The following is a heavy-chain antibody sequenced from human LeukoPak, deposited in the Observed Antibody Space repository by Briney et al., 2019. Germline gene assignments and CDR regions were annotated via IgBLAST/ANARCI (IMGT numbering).Heavy chain of an antibody. V-gene: IGHV3-30*18. CDR1: GFTFSSYG. CDR2: ISYDGSNK. J-gene: IGHJ4*02. CDR3: AKATQFDY. Sequence: GGSLRLSCAASGFTFSSYGMHWVRQARGKGLEGVAVISYDGSNKYYADSVKGRFTISRDNSKNTLYLQMNSLRAEDTAVYYCAKATQFDYWGQGTLVTVSS.